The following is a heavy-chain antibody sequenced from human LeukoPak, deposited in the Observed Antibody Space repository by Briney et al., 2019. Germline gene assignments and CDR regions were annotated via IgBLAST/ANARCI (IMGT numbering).Heavy chain of an antibody. CDR3: AREVGTGNSDRYFDY. J-gene: IGHJ4*02. Sequence: GGSLRLSCVASGFTFSNYWMHWVRQAPGKGLVWVSRINSDGSSTTDADSVKGRFTISRDNAKHTLYLQMNSLRAEDTAVYYCAREVGTGNSDRYFDYWGQGTLVTVSS. CDR2: INSDGSST. CDR1: GFTFSNYW. D-gene: IGHD3-10*01. V-gene: IGHV3-74*01.